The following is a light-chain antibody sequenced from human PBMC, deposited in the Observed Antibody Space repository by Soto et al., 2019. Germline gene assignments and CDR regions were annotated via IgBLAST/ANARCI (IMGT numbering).Light chain of an antibody. V-gene: IGKV1-8*01. Sequence: AIRMTQSPSSLSASTGDRVTITCRASQAINNYLVWFQQKPGKAPKVLIYAASTLQTGVPSRFSGSGSGTDFILTINWLQSEDFATYYCQQYYDYPRTCGQGTKGDIK. CDR1: QAINNY. J-gene: IGKJ1*01. CDR3: QQYYDYPRT. CDR2: AAS.